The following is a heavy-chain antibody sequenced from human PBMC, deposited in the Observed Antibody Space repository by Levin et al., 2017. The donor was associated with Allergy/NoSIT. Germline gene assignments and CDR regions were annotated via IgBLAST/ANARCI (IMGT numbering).Heavy chain of an antibody. D-gene: IGHD6-6*01. Sequence: GESLKISCKASGYTFTGYYMHWVRQAPGQGLEWMGWINPNSGGTNYAQKFQGWVTMTRDTSISTAYMELSRLRSDDTAVYYCARDRRIAARGGDAFDIWGQGTMVTVSS. CDR2: INPNSGGT. J-gene: IGHJ3*02. CDR3: ARDRRIAARGGDAFDI. V-gene: IGHV1-2*04. CDR1: GYTFTGYY.